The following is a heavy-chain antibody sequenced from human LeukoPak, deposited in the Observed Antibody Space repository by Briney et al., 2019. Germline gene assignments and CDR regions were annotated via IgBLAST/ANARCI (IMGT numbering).Heavy chain of an antibody. CDR3: ARYFATYYDFWSGYYMDV. Sequence: ASVKVSCKASGYTFTSYGISWVRQAPGQGLEWMGWINPNSGGTNYAQKFQGRVTMTRDTSISTAYMELSRLRSDDTAVYYCARYFATYYDFWSGYYMDVWGQGTTVTVSS. CDR2: INPNSGGT. CDR1: GYTFTSYG. D-gene: IGHD3-3*01. V-gene: IGHV1-2*02. J-gene: IGHJ6*02.